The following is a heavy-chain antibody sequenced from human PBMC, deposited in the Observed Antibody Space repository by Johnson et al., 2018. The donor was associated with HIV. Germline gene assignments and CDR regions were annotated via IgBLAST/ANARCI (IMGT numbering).Heavy chain of an antibody. CDR3: ARESGWGHDAFDI. D-gene: IGHD3-22*01. V-gene: IGHV3-30*03. CDR2: IYYDGTNK. CDR1: GFTFSSYA. J-gene: IGHJ3*02. Sequence: QVQLVESGGGVVQPGRSLRLSCAASGFTFSSYAMHWVRQAPGKGLEWVAIIYYDGTNKYYADSVKGRFTISRDNSKNTLSLQMNSLRAEETAVYSCARESGWGHDAFDIWGQGTMVIVSS.